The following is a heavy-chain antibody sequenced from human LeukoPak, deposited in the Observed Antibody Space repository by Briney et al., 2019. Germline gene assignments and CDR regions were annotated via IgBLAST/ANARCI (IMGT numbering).Heavy chain of an antibody. Sequence: GGSLTLSCAVSGFTVSSNYMSWVRPAPGKGLEWVSVIYSVGSTYYADSVKGRFTISRDNSKNTLYLQMHSLRAEDTAVYYCARVRDPAQYYFDYWGQGTLVTVSS. CDR2: IYSVGST. CDR1: GFTVSSNY. J-gene: IGHJ4*02. V-gene: IGHV3-66*02. D-gene: IGHD5-24*01. CDR3: ARVRDPAQYYFDY.